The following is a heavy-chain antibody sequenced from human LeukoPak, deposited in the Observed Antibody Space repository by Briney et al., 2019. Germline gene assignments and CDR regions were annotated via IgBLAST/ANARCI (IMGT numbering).Heavy chain of an antibody. CDR1: GYTLTELS. V-gene: IGHV1-24*01. J-gene: IGHJ6*03. CDR3: ATEFVIRPSYSAYYYYMDV. D-gene: IGHD1-26*01. Sequence: ASVKVSCKVSGYTLTELSMHWVRQAPGKGLEWMGGFDPEDGETIYAQKFQGRVTMTEDTSTDTAYMELSSLRSEDTAVYYCATEFVIRPSYSAYYYYMDVWGKGTTVTISS. CDR2: FDPEDGET.